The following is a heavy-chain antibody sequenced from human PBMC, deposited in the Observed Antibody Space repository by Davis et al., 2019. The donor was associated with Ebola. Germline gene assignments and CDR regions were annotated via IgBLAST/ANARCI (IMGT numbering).Heavy chain of an antibody. CDR2: FYPSRST. J-gene: IGHJ4*01. Sequence: SETLSLTCAVSGYSINRGYYWGWIRQSPGKGLEYIGSFYPSRSTNYNPSLESRVAISVDASKNQFFLKLSSVTASDTAVYYCSRVGYCSGGDCPPQWGPGTLVTVSS. V-gene: IGHV4-38-2*01. CDR1: GYSINRGYY. CDR3: SRVGYCSGGDCPPQ. D-gene: IGHD2-15*01.